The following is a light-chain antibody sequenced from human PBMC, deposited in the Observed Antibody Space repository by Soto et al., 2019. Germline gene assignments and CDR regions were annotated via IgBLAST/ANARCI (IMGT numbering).Light chain of an antibody. J-gene: IGKJ4*01. CDR1: QSVSSNY. V-gene: IGKV3-20*01. CDR2: GAS. CDR3: QQYGNLPLT. Sequence: EIVLTQSPGILSLSPGERATLSCRASQSVSSNYLAWHQQKPGQAPRLFIYGASSRATGIPDRFSGSGSGTDFPLTISRLEHEDFAVYYCQQYGNLPLTFGGGTKVEVK.